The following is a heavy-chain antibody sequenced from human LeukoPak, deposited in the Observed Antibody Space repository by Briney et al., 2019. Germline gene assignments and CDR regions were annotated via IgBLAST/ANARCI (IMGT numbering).Heavy chain of an antibody. CDR1: GFNFSNHF. J-gene: IGHJ4*02. CDR3: VRDNSNWTFDY. D-gene: IGHD1-1*01. Sequence: GRSLRLSCAATGFNFSNHFMDWVRQAPGKGLGWVGRSKIKANSNIIEYAASVKGRFTISRDDSKNSLYLQMNSLKAEDTAVYFCVRDNSNWTFDYWGQGTLVTVSS. CDR2: SKIKANSNII. V-gene: IGHV3-72*01.